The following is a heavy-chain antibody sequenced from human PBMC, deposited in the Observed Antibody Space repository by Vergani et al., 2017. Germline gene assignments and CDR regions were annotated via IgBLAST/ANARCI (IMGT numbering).Heavy chain of an antibody. CDR2: IYYSGST. CDR1: GGSISSSNW. J-gene: IGHJ4*02. D-gene: IGHD4-17*01. Sequence: QVQLQESGPGLVKPSGTLSLTCAVSGGSISSSNWWSWIRQPPGKGLEWIGYIYYSGSTNYNPSLKSRVTISVDTSKNQFSLKLSSVTAADTAVYYCARHDGDYFGGPYYFDYWGQGTLVTVSS. V-gene: IGHV4-61*01. CDR3: ARHDGDYFGGPYYFDY.